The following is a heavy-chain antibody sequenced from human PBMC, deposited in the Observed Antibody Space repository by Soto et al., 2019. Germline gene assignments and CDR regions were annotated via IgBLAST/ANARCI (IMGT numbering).Heavy chain of an antibody. V-gene: IGHV4-34*01. CDR2: INDRGSI. Sequence: QVQLQQWSAGPLRPLETLSLTCGVSGGSFSGYYWAWIRQSPGKGLEWIGEINDRGSINYNPSLKSRVSISVDTSKNHYSQNLRSVTAADTAVYYCARESHDILTGPPWVWYFDLWGRGTLVTVSS. CDR1: GGSFSGYY. J-gene: IGHJ2*01. CDR3: ARESHDILTGPPWVWYFDL. D-gene: IGHD3-9*01.